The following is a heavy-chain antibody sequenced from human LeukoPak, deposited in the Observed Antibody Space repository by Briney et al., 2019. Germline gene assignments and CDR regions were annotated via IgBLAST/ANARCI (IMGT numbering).Heavy chain of an antibody. CDR2: ISYDGSNK. Sequence: GRSLRLSCAASGFTVSRFGMHWVRQSPGKGLEWVAVISYDGSNKYYADSVKGRFTISRDNSKNTLYLQMNSLRAEDTAVYYCARGDFTIFGVAKYWGQGTLVTVSS. CDR1: GFTVSRFG. D-gene: IGHD3-3*01. V-gene: IGHV3-30*19. CDR3: ARGDFTIFGVAKY. J-gene: IGHJ4*02.